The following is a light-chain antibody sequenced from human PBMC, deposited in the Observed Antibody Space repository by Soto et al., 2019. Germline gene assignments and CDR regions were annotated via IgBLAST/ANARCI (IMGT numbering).Light chain of an antibody. J-gene: IGKJ4*01. V-gene: IGKV3-15*01. CDR1: QSVSSN. CDR2: GAS. CDR3: QQHNNWPYT. Sequence: EIVMTQSPATLSVFPGERATLSCRASQSVSSNLAWYQQKPGQAPRLIIYGASTRATGIPARFSGSWSGTEFTLTISSLQSEDFALYYCQQHNNWPYTFGGGTKVDIK.